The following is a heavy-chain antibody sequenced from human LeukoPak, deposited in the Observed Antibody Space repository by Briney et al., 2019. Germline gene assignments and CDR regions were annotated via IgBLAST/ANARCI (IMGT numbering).Heavy chain of an antibody. Sequence: KPSETLSLTCTVSGGSISSYYWSWIRQPPGKGLEWIGYIYYSGSTNYNPSLKSRVTISVDTSKNQFSLKLSSVTAADTAVYYCARHGSSGWDYFDYWGQGTLVTVSS. CDR3: ARHGSSGWDYFDY. J-gene: IGHJ4*02. D-gene: IGHD6-19*01. CDR1: GGSISSYY. V-gene: IGHV4-59*08. CDR2: IYYSGST.